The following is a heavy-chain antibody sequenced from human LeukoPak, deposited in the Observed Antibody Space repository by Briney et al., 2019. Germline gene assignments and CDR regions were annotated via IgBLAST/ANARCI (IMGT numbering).Heavy chain of an antibody. CDR1: GFTFGDYV. V-gene: IGHV3-49*04. D-gene: IGHD3-22*01. CDR2: IRSKAYGGAT. CDR3: TRRYNYDSSGYYYVRDAFDI. J-gene: IGHJ3*02. Sequence: GGSLRLSCTASGFTFGDYVMSWVRQAPGKGLEWVGFIRSKAYGGATKNAASVKGRFTISRDDSRSIAYLQMNSLKTEDTAVYYCTRRYNYDSSGYYYVRDAFDIWGQGTMVTVSS.